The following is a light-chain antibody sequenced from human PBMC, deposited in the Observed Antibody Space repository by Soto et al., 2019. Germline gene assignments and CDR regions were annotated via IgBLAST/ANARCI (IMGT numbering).Light chain of an antibody. V-gene: IGKV1-39*01. CDR3: QHSYSSPYT. Sequence: DIRMTQSPSSLSASVGDRVTITCRASQTISNYLNWYQQKPGKAPKLLIYGASSLQRGVPSRFSGSGSGTDFTLTIRSLQPEDFATYYCQHSYSSPYTFGQGTKLEIK. CDR2: GAS. J-gene: IGKJ2*01. CDR1: QTISNY.